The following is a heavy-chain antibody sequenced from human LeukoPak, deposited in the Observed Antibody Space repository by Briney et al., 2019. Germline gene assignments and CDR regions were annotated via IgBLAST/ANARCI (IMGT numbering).Heavy chain of an antibody. CDR2: ISDNNGNT. CDR3: ARDRRAISGSITEGDFDY. Sequence: ASVKVSCKASSYSFTSYGISWVRQAPGQGLEWMGWISDNNGNTNYAQKFQGRVTMTIDTSTSTAYMELRSLKSDDTAVYFCARDRRAISGSITEGDFDYWGQGTLVTVSS. CDR1: SYSFTSYG. D-gene: IGHD1-26*01. J-gene: IGHJ4*02. V-gene: IGHV1-18*01.